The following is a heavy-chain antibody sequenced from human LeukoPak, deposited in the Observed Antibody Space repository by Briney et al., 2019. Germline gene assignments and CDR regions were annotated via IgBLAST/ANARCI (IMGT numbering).Heavy chain of an antibody. J-gene: IGHJ6*03. V-gene: IGHV4-34*01. CDR2: INHSGST. D-gene: IGHD5-18*01. CDR3: ARVDTAMITVHYYYHMDV. CDR1: GGSFSGYY. Sequence: PSETLSLTCAVYGGSFSGYYWSWIRQPPGKGLEWIGEINHSGSTNYNPSLKSRVTISVDTSKNQFSLKLSSVTAADTAVYYCARVDTAMITVHYYYHMDVWGKGTTVTVSS.